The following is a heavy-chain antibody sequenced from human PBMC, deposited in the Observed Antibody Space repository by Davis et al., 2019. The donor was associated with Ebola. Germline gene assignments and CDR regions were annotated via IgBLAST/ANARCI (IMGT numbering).Heavy chain of an antibody. CDR2: IYHSGST. Sequence: SETLSLTCAVSGGSISSGGYSWSWIRQPPGKGLEWIGYIYHSGSTYYNPSLKSRVTISVDKSKNQFSLKLSSVTAADTAVYYCASEYCSSASCHDAFDIWGQGTMVTVSS. J-gene: IGHJ3*02. D-gene: IGHD2-2*01. V-gene: IGHV4-30-2*01. CDR3: ASEYCSSASCHDAFDI. CDR1: GGSISSGGYS.